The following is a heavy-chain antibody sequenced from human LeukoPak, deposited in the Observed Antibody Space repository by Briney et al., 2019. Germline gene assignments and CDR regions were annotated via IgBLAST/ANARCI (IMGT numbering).Heavy chain of an antibody. D-gene: IGHD4-11*01. CDR2: ISYDGSNK. CDR3: ARDGYSNFYYYYMDV. V-gene: IGHV3-30*01. Sequence: QPGRSLRLSCAASGFTFSSYAMHWVRQAPGKGLEWVAVISYDGSNKYYADSVKGRFTISRDNSKNTLYLQMNSPRAEDTAVYYCARDGYSNFYYYYMDVWGKGTTVTVSS. J-gene: IGHJ6*03. CDR1: GFTFSSYA.